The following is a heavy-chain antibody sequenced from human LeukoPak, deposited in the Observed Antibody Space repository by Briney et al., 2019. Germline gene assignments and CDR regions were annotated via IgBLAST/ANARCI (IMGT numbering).Heavy chain of an antibody. V-gene: IGHV3-23*01. CDR2: ISGSGGST. CDR3: AKDRSHDYRSDY. D-gene: IGHD4-11*01. Sequence: GGSLRLSCAASGFTFSSYAMSWVRQAPGKGPEWVSAISGSGGSTYYADSVKGRFTISRDNSKNTLYLQMNSLRAEDTAVYYCAKDRSHDYRSDYWGQGTLVTVSS. J-gene: IGHJ4*02. CDR1: GFTFSSYA.